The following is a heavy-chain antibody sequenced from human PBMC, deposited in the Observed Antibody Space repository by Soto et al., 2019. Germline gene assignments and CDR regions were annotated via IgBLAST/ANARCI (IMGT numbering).Heavy chain of an antibody. CDR2: ISGSGTTI. J-gene: IGHJ3*02. V-gene: IGHV3-11*01. Sequence: PGGSLRLSCATSGINFSDHFMAWIRLSPGQGLERIAYISGSGTTIYYAASVRGRFTISRDNANDSLYLQMNSLRAEDLAVYYCARDGRYKTPYDGFDTWGQETMVTVSS. D-gene: IGHD1-26*01. CDR1: GINFSDHF. CDR3: ARDGRYKTPYDGFDT.